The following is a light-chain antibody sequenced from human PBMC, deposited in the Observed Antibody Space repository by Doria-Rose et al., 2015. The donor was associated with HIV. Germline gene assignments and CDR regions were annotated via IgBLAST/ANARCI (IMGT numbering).Light chain of an antibody. CDR2: EVT. Sequence: QPVLTQPPSASGSPGQSVTISCTGTSSDVGGYNYVSWYQQHPVKVPKLMIYEVTKRRSGVPDRFSGSKSGNTASLTVSGLQAEDEAHYYCSSYAGTNNFGVFGGGTKLTVL. V-gene: IGLV2-8*01. J-gene: IGLJ2*01. CDR1: SSDVGGYNY. CDR3: SSYAGTNNFGV.